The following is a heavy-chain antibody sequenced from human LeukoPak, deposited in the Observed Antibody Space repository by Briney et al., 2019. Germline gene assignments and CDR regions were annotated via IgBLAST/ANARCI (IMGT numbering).Heavy chain of an antibody. V-gene: IGHV1-8*02. D-gene: IGHD2-15*01. CDR1: GYTFTSYG. Sequence: ASVKVSCKASGYTFTSYGISWVRQAPGQGLEWMGWMNPNSGNTGYAQKFQGRVTMTRNTSISTAYMELSSLRSEDTAVYYCARGGVDCSGGSCYHDYYYGMDVWGQGTTVTVSS. CDR3: ARGGVDCSGGSCYHDYYYGMDV. CDR2: MNPNSGNT. J-gene: IGHJ6*02.